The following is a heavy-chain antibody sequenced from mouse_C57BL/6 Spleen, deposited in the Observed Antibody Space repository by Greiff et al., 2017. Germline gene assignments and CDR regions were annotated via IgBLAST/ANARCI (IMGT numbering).Heavy chain of an antibody. CDR3: ARAEANWDPYYFDY. D-gene: IGHD4-1*01. J-gene: IGHJ2*01. Sequence: EVKLQESGPGLVKPSQSLSLTCSFTGYSITSGYYWNWIRQFPGNKLEWMGYISYDGSNNSNPSLKNRISITRDTSKNQFFLKLNSVTTEDTATYYCARAEANWDPYYFDYWGQGTTLTVSS. V-gene: IGHV3-6*01. CDR1: GYSITSGYY. CDR2: ISYDGSN.